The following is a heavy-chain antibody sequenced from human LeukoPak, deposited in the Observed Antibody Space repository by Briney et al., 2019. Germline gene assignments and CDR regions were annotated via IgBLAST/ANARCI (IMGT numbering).Heavy chain of an antibody. CDR1: GFTFISFG. CDR3: AKDWDPGYYDSSGSYPDY. Sequence: PGGSLRLSCAASGFTFISFGIHWVRQAPGKGLEWVALISYDGSNKYYADSVKGRFTISRDNSKNTLYLQMNSLRAEDAAVYYCAKDWDPGYYDSSGSYPDYWGQGTLVTVSS. CDR2: ISYDGSNK. D-gene: IGHD3-22*01. J-gene: IGHJ4*02. V-gene: IGHV3-30*18.